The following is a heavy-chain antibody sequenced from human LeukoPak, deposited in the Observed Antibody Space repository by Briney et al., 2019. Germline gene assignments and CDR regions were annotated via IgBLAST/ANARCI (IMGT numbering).Heavy chain of an antibody. CDR3: AKDADTATIIYWYFDL. CDR2: ITTTGSSI. Sequence: GGSLRLSCAASGFTFSSYSMNWVRQAPGKGLEWVSSITTTGSSIYYADSVKGRFTISRDNSKNTLYLQMNSLRLEDTALYYCAKDADTATIIYWYFDLWGRGTLVTVSS. D-gene: IGHD5-18*01. J-gene: IGHJ2*01. CDR1: GFTFSSYS. V-gene: IGHV3-21*01.